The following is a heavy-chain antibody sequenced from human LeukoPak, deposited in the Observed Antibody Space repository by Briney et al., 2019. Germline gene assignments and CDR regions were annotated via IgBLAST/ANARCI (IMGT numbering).Heavy chain of an antibody. Sequence: ASVKVSCKASGYTFTSYGISWVRPAPGQGRDWLGWISAYNGNTNYAQKLQGRVTITTDTSTRTAYMELRSLRSDDTAVYYCARTPGRFLEWLSPFDYWGQGTLVTVSS. CDR2: ISAYNGNT. CDR3: ARTPGRFLEWLSPFDY. V-gene: IGHV1-18*01. CDR1: GYTFTSYG. D-gene: IGHD3-3*01. J-gene: IGHJ4*02.